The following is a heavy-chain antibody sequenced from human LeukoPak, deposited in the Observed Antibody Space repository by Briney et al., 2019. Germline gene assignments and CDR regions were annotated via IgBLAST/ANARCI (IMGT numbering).Heavy chain of an antibody. J-gene: IGHJ4*02. D-gene: IGHD1-7*01. CDR1: GFTLSHYG. Sequence: GGSLRLSCVASGFTLSHYGMHWVRQAPGKGLELVALIWSDGSKTSYADSVKGRFTISRDISRNTLYLQMNSLRAEDTAVYYCAKDRARGGTTDFDYWGQGTLVTVSS. CDR2: IWSDGSKT. V-gene: IGHV3-33*06. CDR3: AKDRARGGTTDFDY.